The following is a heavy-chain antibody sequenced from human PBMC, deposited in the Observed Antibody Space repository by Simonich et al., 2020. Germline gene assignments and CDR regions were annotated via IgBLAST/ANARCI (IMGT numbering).Heavy chain of an antibody. CDR3: AREGLLLDAFDI. CDR1: GFTFSSYA. D-gene: IGHD2-15*01. Sequence: QLQLVESGGGVVQPGRSLRLSCAASGFTFSSYAMHWVRQAPGKGVEWVAVVSNDGSNKYTADAVKGRFTISRDNSKNTLYLQMNSRRAEDTAVYYCAREGLLLDAFDIWGQGTMVTVSS. V-gene: IGHV3-30*07. CDR2: VSNDGSNK. J-gene: IGHJ3*02.